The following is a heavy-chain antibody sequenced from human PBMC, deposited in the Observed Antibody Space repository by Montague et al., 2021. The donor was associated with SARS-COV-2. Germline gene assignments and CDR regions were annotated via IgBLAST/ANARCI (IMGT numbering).Heavy chain of an antibody. Sequence: CAISGDSVSSNSVAWDWLRQSPSRGLEWLGRTHYRSKRYSDYAPXVRGRLTINPDASKNEFSLELNYVTPEDTAVYYCVRCSGWFYFDFWGQGTLVTVSS. J-gene: IGHJ4*02. D-gene: IGHD6-19*01. CDR2: THYRSKRYS. CDR3: VRCSGWFYFDF. V-gene: IGHV6-1*01. CDR1: GDSVSSNSVA.